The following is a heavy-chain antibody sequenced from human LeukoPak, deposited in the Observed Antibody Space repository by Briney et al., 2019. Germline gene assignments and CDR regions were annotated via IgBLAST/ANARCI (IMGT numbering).Heavy chain of an antibody. J-gene: IGHJ4*02. V-gene: IGHV3-30*18. CDR2: ISYDGSNK. D-gene: IGHD5-18*01. CDR3: AKEKDRYSYALDY. CDR1: GFTFSSYG. Sequence: GGSLRLSCAASGFTFSSYGMHWVRQAPGKGLEWVAVISYDGSNKYYADSVKGRFTISRDNSKNTLYLQMNSLRAEDTAMYYCAKEKDRYSYALDYWGQGTLVTVSS.